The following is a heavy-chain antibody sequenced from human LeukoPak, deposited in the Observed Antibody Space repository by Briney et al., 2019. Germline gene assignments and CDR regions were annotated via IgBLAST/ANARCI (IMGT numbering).Heavy chain of an antibody. CDR3: ARVVTVTIARYYYYYYMDV. Sequence: SGTLSLTCAVSGGSISSSNWWSWVRRPPGKGLEWIGEIYHSGSTNYNPSLKSRVTISVDKSKNQFSLKLSSVTAADTAVYYCARVVTVTIARYYYYYYMDVWGKGTTVTVSS. D-gene: IGHD4-17*01. CDR1: GGSISSSNW. J-gene: IGHJ6*03. CDR2: IYHSGST. V-gene: IGHV4-4*02.